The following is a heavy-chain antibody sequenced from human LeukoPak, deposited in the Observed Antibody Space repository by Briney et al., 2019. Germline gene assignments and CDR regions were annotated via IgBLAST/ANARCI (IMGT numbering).Heavy chain of an antibody. CDR3: AREADDILTGYYLY. J-gene: IGHJ4*02. CDR2: IYYSGST. Sequence: SETLSLTCAVYGGSFSGYYWSWIRQPPGKGLEWIGYIYYSGSTNYNPSLKSRVTISVDTSKNQFSLKLSSVTAADTAVYYCAREADDILTGYYLYWGQGTLVTVSS. CDR1: GGSFSGYY. D-gene: IGHD3-9*01. V-gene: IGHV4-59*01.